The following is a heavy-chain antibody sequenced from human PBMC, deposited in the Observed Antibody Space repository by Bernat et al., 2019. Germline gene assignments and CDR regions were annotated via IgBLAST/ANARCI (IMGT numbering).Heavy chain of an antibody. J-gene: IGHJ6*02. D-gene: IGHD2/OR15-2a*01. CDR3: ARGEGEYSYGQFYGMDA. V-gene: IGHV1-69*12. CDR1: GGTFSRYA. Sequence: QVQVVQSGAEVKKPGSSVKVSCKASGGTFSRYAIHWVRQAPGQGLEWLGGIIPMFGTEKYARKFQDRVTITADESTSTVYMEVRSLKSEDTAVYYCARGEGEYSYGQFYGMDAWGQGTTVTVSS. CDR2: IIPMFGTE.